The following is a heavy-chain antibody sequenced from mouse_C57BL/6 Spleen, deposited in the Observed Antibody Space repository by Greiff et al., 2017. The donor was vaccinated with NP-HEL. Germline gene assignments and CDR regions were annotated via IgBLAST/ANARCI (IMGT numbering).Heavy chain of an antibody. D-gene: IGHD1-1*01. CDR1: GYTFTSYW. V-gene: IGHV1-52*01. CDR2: IDPSDSET. Sequence: QVQLQQSGAELVRPGSSVKLSCKASGYTFTSYWMHWVKQRPIQGLEWIGNIDPSDSETHYNQKFKDKATLTVDKSSSTAYMQLSSLTSEDSAVYYCARYGSSYGYFDVWGTGTTVTVSS. CDR3: ARYGSSYGYFDV. J-gene: IGHJ1*03.